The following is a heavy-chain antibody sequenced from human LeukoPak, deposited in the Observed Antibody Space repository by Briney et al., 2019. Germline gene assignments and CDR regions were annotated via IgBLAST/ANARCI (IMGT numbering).Heavy chain of an antibody. CDR2: IRYDGSNK. Sequence: GRSLRLSCAASGITLSSYGMHWVRQAPGKGLEWVAFIRYDGSNKYYADSVKGRFTISRDNSKNTLYLQMNSLRAEDTAVYYCAKDFGNYGGGSYYFDYWGQGTLVTVSS. D-gene: IGHD1-26*01. CDR1: GITLSSYG. V-gene: IGHV3-30*02. CDR3: AKDFGNYGGGSYYFDY. J-gene: IGHJ4*02.